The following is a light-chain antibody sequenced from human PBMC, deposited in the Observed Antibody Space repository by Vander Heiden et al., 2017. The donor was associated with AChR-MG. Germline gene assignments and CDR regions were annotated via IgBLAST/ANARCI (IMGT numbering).Light chain of an antibody. J-gene: IGKJ2*01. CDR3: QQDSASHT. V-gene: IGKV3-20*01. Sequence: EIVLTQSPGTLSLSPGERATLSCRASQSVSSNLAWYQQKPGQAPRLLIYGASSRTTGIPDRFSGSGSGTDFTLTINRLEPEDSAVYCWQQDSASHTFGQGTKLEIK. CDR2: GAS. CDR1: QSVSSN.